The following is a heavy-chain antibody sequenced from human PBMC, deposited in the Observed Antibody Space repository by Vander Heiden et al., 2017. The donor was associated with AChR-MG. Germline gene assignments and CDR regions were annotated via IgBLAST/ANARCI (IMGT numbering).Heavy chain of an antibody. CDR2: IYYSGST. CDR1: GASISSYY. CDR3: AREIRAAAGHSYFDY. Sequence: QVQLPASGPGLVKPSETLSLTCTVSGASISSYYWSWIRQPPGKGLEWIGYIYYSGSTNYNPSLKSRVTISVDTSKNQFSLKLSSVTAADTAVYYCAREIRAAAGHSYFDYWGQGTLVTVSS. J-gene: IGHJ4*02. V-gene: IGHV4-59*01. D-gene: IGHD6-13*01.